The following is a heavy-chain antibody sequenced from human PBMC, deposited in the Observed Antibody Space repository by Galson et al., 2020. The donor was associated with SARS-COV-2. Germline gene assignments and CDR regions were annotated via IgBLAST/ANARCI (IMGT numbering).Heavy chain of an antibody. V-gene: IGHV3-11*05. CDR1: GFTFSDYY. CDR2: ISSSSSYT. D-gene: IGHD6-13*01. Sequence: GGSLRLSCAASGFTFSDYYMSWIRQAPGKGLEWVSYISSSSSYTNYADSVKGRFTISRDNAKNSLYLQMNSLRAEDTAVYYCAREVRLIAAAGDNWFDPWGQGTLVTVSS. J-gene: IGHJ5*02. CDR3: AREVRLIAAAGDNWFDP.